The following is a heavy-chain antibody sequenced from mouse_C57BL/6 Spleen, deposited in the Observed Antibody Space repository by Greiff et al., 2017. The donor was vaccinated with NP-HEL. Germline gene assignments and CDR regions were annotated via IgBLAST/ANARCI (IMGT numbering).Heavy chain of an antibody. J-gene: IGHJ2*01. V-gene: IGHV1-52*01. CDR2: IDPSDSET. CDR1: GYTFTSYW. D-gene: IGHD4-1*01. Sequence: QVQLKQPGAELVRPGSSVKLSCKASGYTFTSYWMHWVKQRPIQGLEWIGNIDPSDSETHYNQKFKDKATLTVDKSSSTAYMQLSSLTSEDSAVYYCARFPLTGGFDYWGQGTTLTVSS. CDR3: ARFPLTGGFDY.